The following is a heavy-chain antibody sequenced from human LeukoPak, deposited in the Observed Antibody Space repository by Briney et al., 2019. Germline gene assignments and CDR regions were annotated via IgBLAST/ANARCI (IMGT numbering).Heavy chain of an antibody. Sequence: GGSLRLSCAASGFTFSSYAMSWVRQAPGKGLEWVSAISGSGGSTYYADSVKGRFTISRDNSKNTLYLQMNSLGADDTAVYYCAREWVATGGWALDYWGQGTLVTVSS. CDR1: GFTFSSYA. J-gene: IGHJ4*02. CDR3: AREWVATGGWALDY. V-gene: IGHV3-23*01. D-gene: IGHD5-12*01. CDR2: ISGSGGST.